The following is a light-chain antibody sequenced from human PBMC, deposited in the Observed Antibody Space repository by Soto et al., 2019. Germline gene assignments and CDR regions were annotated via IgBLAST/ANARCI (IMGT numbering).Light chain of an antibody. J-gene: IGKJ5*01. CDR1: RGVSSTY. Sequence: EVVLTQSPGILSVSPGQRASLSCRASRGVSSTYLAWYQHKPGQAPRLLIYGVSSRASGTPDKFSGSGSGTDFTLTISRLEPEDFAVYYCQQYGSSPPSSTFGQGTRLEI. V-gene: IGKV3-20*01. CDR3: QQYGSSPPSST. CDR2: GVS.